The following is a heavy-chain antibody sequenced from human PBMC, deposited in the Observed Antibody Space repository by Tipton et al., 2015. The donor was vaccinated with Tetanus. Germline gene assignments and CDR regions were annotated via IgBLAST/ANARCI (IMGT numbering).Heavy chain of an antibody. V-gene: IGHV3-15*07. CDR3: TTPGIVGSGSRVDY. D-gene: IGHD1-26*01. CDR1: GLFFKNAW. Sequence: SLRLSCATSGLFFKNAWMNWVRQAPGKGLEWVGRLKSKTDGGTTDYAARVKDRFSISRDDSKNTLFLQMNSLKTEDTAVYYCTTPGIVGSGSRVDYWGRGTLVTVSS. CDR2: LKSKTDGGTT. J-gene: IGHJ4*02.